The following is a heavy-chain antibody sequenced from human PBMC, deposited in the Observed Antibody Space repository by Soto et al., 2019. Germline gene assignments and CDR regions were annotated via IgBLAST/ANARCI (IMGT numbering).Heavy chain of an antibody. J-gene: IGHJ4*02. V-gene: IGHV1-18*01. D-gene: IGHD6-19*01. Sequence: QVQLVQSGAEVKKPGASVKVSCKASGYTFTSYGISWVRQAPGQGLEWMGWISAYNGNTNYAQKLQGRVTMTTDTSTSTAYMELRSLRSDDTAVYYCAKVRNSGYSSGWYYFDYWGQGTLVTVSS. CDR1: GYTFTSYG. CDR2: ISAYNGNT. CDR3: AKVRNSGYSSGWYYFDY.